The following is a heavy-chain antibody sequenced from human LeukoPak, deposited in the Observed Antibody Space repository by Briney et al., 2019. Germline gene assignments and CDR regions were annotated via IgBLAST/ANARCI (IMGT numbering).Heavy chain of an antibody. Sequence: PGGSLRLSCAASGFTFSSYGMHWVRQAPGKGLEWVAFIRYDGSNKYYADSVKGRFTISRDNFKNTLYLQMNSLRAEDTAVYYCAKSFGPVIAAAGTGADWGQGTLVTVSS. CDR3: AKSFGPVIAAAGTGAD. CDR1: GFTFSSYG. D-gene: IGHD6-13*01. V-gene: IGHV3-30*02. J-gene: IGHJ4*02. CDR2: IRYDGSNK.